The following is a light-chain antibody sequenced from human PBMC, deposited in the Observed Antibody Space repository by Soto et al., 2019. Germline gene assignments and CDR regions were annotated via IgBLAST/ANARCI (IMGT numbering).Light chain of an antibody. CDR2: EAS. CDR1: QSVSSY. J-gene: IGKJ4*01. CDR3: QQRSNWPLT. Sequence: EIVLTQSPATLSLSPGERATLSCRTSQSVSSYLAWYQQKRGQAPRLLIYEASNRATVIPARFSGSESGTDFTLTISSLEPEDFAIYYCQQRSNWPLTFGGGTKVEI. V-gene: IGKV3-11*01.